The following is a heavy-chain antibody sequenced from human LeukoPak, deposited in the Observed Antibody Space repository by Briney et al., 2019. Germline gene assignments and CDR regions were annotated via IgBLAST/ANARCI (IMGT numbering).Heavy chain of an antibody. V-gene: IGHV4-34*01. CDR2: INHSGST. J-gene: IGHJ6*02. CDR1: GGSFSGYY. D-gene: IGHD3-9*01. Sequence: PSETLSLTCAVYGGSFSGYYWSWIRQPPGKGLEWIGEINHSGSTNYNPSLKSRVTISVDTSKNQSLLKLSSVTAADTAVYYCARGYVRYFDTAYYYYGMDVWGQGTTVTVSS. CDR3: ARGYVRYFDTAYYYYGMDV.